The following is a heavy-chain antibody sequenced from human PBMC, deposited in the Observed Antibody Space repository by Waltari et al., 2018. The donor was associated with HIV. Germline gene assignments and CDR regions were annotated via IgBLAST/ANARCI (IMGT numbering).Heavy chain of an antibody. CDR1: GFTFIDYY. J-gene: IGHJ4*02. CDR3: ARDYGATLDY. Sequence: QVQLVESRGGLVTPGGSLSLSCAASGFTFIDYYMRWIRQAPGKGLEWVAYISSSGSNIYYADSVKGRFTISRDNAKNSLYLQMNSLRAEDTAVYYCARDYGATLDYWGQGTLVTVSS. D-gene: IGHD1-26*01. V-gene: IGHV3-11*01. CDR2: ISSSGSNI.